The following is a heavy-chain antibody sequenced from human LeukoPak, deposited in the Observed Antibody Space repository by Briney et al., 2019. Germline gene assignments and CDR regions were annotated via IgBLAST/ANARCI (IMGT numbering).Heavy chain of an antibody. D-gene: IGHD5-24*01. CDR2: ISYDGSNK. CDR1: GFTFSSYG. CDR3: AKDRVFFEMATGFDY. V-gene: IGHV3-30*18. J-gene: IGHJ4*02. Sequence: GRSLRLSCAASGFTFSSYGMYWVRQAPGKGLEGVAVISYDGSNKYYADSVKGRFTISRDNSKNTLYLQMNSLRAEDTAVYYCAKDRVFFEMATGFDYWGQGTLVTVSS.